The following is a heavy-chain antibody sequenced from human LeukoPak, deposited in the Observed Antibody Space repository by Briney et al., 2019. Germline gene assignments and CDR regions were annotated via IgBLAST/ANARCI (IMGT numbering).Heavy chain of an antibody. J-gene: IGHJ4*02. CDR3: ARDFLHSSTSRPFDY. Sequence: GSLRLSCAASGFTFGAHTMNWVRQAPGKGLEWVSCIFSRSESIFYADSVKGRFTISRDNAKNSLYLQMDSLRAEDTAVYYCARDFLHSSTSRPFDYWGQGTLVTVSS. CDR1: GFTFGAHT. V-gene: IGHV3-21*01. CDR2: IFSRSESI. D-gene: IGHD2-2*01.